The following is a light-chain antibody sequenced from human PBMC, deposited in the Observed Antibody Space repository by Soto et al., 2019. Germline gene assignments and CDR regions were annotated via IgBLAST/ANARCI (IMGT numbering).Light chain of an antibody. J-gene: IGKJ1*01. V-gene: IGKV1-5*01. CDR3: QQFSSYST. CDR1: QSIDKW. Sequence: DIPMTQSPSTLSASVGDRVTITCRASQSIDKWLAWYQQKAGQAPKLLIYAASTLESGVPSRFSGSGSGTEFTLTIKSLQPDDFATYYCQQFSSYSTFGQGTKVEIK. CDR2: AAS.